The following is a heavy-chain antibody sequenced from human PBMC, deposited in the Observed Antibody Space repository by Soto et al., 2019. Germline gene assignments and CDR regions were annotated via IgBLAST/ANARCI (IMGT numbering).Heavy chain of an antibody. D-gene: IGHD5-18*01. CDR1: GFTFDDYT. J-gene: IGHJ6*02. V-gene: IGHV3-43*01. CDR3: AKDRYIRSGYYYYGMDV. Sequence: PGGSLRLSCAASGFTFDDYTMHWVRQAPGKGLEWVSLISWDGGSTYYADSVKGRFTISRDNSKNSLYLQMNSLRTEDTALYYCAKDRYIRSGYYYYGMDVWGQGTTVTVSS. CDR2: ISWDGGST.